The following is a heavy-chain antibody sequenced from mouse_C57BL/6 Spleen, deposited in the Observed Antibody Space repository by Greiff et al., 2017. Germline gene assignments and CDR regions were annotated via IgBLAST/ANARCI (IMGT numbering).Heavy chain of an antibody. D-gene: IGHD1-1*01. V-gene: IGHV5-17*01. CDR2: ISSGSSII. J-gene: IGHJ2*01. CDR1: GFTFSDYG. CDR3: ASEYYGTGDFDY. Sequence: EVQGVEPGGGLVKPGGSLKLSCAASGFTFSDYGMHWVRQAPEKGLEWVAYISSGSSIIYYEDTLKGRFTITRDNSKNTLFLQMTSLRSEDTAMYYCASEYYGTGDFDYWGQGTTLTVSS.